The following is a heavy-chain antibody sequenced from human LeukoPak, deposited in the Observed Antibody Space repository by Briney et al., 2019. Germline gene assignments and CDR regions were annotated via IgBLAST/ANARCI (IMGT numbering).Heavy chain of an antibody. D-gene: IGHD6-19*01. V-gene: IGHV1-69*01. CDR1: GGTFSSYA. CDR2: IIPIFGTA. Sequence: ASVKVSCKASGGTFSSYAISWVRQAPGQGLEWMGGIIPIFGTANYAQKFQGRVTITADESTSTAYMELSSLRSEDTAVYYCARDPIAVAGTSAFDIWGQGTMVIVSS. CDR3: ARDPIAVAGTSAFDI. J-gene: IGHJ3*02.